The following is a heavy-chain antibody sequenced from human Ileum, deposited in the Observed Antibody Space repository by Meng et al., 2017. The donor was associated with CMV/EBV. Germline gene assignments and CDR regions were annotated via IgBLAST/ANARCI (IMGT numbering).Heavy chain of an antibody. J-gene: IGHJ6*02. CDR1: GFKYDAVA. V-gene: IGHV3-20*04. CDR2: INWNGGTT. CDR3: ARVWGGVAGRGDV. Sequence: GGSLRLSCEASGFKYDAVAMSWVRQVPGKGLEWVSTINWNGGTTGYADSVKGRFTISRDNAKSSLYLQMNSLRAEDTAVYYCARVWGGVAGRGDVWGQGTTVTVSS. D-gene: IGHD6-19*01.